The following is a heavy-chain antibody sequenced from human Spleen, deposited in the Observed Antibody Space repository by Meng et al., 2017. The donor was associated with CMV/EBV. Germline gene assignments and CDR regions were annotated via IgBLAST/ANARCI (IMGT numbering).Heavy chain of an antibody. CDR1: GFTFTSYN. Sequence: GGSLRLSCAASGFTFTSYNMHWVRQAPGKGLEWVALIVYDGNIKYYADSVKGRFTISRDNSKDTLYLQMSSLRAEDTAVYYCAKEEVAGHYYYYGMDVWGQGTTVTVSS. J-gene: IGHJ6*02. D-gene: IGHD3-10*01. CDR2: IVYDGNIK. CDR3: AKEEVAGHYYYYGMDV. V-gene: IGHV3-30-3*01.